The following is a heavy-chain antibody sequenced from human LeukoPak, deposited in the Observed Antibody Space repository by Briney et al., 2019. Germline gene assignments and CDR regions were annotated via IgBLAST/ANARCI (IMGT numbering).Heavy chain of an antibody. D-gene: IGHD3-10*01. Sequence: SETLSLTCTVSSGSIRSGGYYWSWIRQYPGKGLEWIGNIYNSGSTYYNPSLESRLTVSVDTSKNQFSLKLSSVTAADTAVYYCARVMVRGAQVLAFDIWGLGTMVTVSS. CDR2: IYNSGST. V-gene: IGHV4-31*03. J-gene: IGHJ3*02. CDR1: SGSIRSGGYY. CDR3: ARVMVRGAQVLAFDI.